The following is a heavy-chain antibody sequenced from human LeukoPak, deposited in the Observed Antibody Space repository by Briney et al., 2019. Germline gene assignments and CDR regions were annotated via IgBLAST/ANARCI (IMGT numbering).Heavy chain of an antibody. V-gene: IGHV3-30-3*01. D-gene: IGHD6-6*01. CDR2: ISYDGSNK. CDR1: RFTFSNYA. J-gene: IGHJ6*03. Sequence: GGSLRLSCAASRFTFSNYAMHWVRQAPGKGLEWVAVISYDGSNKYYADSVKGRFTISRDNSKNTLYLQMNSLRAEDTAVYYCARDYSSSGYYYYMDVCGKGTTVTVSS. CDR3: ARDYSSSGYYYYMDV.